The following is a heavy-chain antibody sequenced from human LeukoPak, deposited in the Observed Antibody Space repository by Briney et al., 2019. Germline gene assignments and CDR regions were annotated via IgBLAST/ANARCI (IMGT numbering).Heavy chain of an antibody. Sequence: GGSLRLSFAASGFTFDDYGLSWVRQAPGKGLEWVSGIYWNGGSTGYADSVKGRFTNSRDNAKNSLYLQMNSLRAEDTALYHCARAWIQLWFNGFDPWGQGTLVTVSS. J-gene: IGHJ5*02. V-gene: IGHV3-20*02. CDR3: ARAWIQLWFNGFDP. CDR2: IYWNGGST. CDR1: GFTFDDYG. D-gene: IGHD5-18*01.